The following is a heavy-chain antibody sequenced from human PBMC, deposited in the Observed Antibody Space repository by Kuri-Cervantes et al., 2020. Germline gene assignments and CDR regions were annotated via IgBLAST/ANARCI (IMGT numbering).Heavy chain of an antibody. D-gene: IGHD6-19*01. CDR1: GFTFDDYA. CDR2: ISWNSGSI. V-gene: IGHV3-9*01. CDR3: ARADYGYSSGCIDY. J-gene: IGHJ4*02. Sequence: SLKISCAASGFTFDDYAMHWVRQAPGKGLEWVSGISWNSGSIGYADSVKGRFTISRDNAKNSLYLQMNSLRAEDTAVYYCARADYGYSSGCIDYWGQGTLVTVSS.